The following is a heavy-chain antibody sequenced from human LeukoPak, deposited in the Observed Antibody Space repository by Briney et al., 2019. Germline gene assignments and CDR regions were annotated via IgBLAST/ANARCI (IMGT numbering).Heavy chain of an antibody. CDR2: IHPSTGNP. V-gene: IGHV7-4-1*02. D-gene: IGHD3-16*02. CDR1: GYSFTNYA. Sequence: ASVTVSCKASGYSFTNYAMNRVRQAPGQGLECMGWIHPSTGNPTYAQGFTGRFVFSLDTSVSTTYLQISSLKAEDTAVYFCARAFQSLGGLSLPDYWGQGTLLTVSS. J-gene: IGHJ4*02. CDR3: ARAFQSLGGLSLPDY.